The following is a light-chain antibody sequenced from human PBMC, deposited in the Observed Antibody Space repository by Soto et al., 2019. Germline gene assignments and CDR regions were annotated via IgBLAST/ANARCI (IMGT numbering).Light chain of an antibody. CDR3: QLLNTLPHT. CDR1: QGIATY. J-gene: IGKJ2*01. V-gene: IGKV1-9*01. CDR2: DAS. Sequence: IQLTQSPSSLSASVGDRVTITCRASQGIATYVAWYQQKAGKPPKLLIYDASTLQSGVPSRFGGSGSGTDFTLTISSLQPEDSATYYCQLLNTLPHTFGQGTKLEIK.